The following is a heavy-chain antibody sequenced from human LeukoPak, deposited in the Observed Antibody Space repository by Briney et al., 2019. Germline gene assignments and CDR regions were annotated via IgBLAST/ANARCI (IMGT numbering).Heavy chain of an antibody. CDR1: GFTFSSYA. V-gene: IGHV3-23*01. CDR2: ISGSGGST. CDR3: AKDDDWLRFEH. Sequence: GGSLRLSCAASGFTFSSYAMSWVRQAPGKGLEWVSAISGSGGSTYYADSVKGRFTISRDNSNHMLYLQMNSLIAEDTAIYYCAKDDDWLRFEHWGRGTPVSVSS. D-gene: IGHD5-12*01. J-gene: IGHJ4*02.